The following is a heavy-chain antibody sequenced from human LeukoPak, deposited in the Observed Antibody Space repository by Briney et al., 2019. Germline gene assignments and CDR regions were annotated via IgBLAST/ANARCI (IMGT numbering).Heavy chain of an antibody. V-gene: IGHV3-23*01. Sequence: GGSLRLSCAASGFTLSSYAMSWVRQAPGKGLEWVSAIGGSGGSTYYADSVKGRFTISRDNSKNTLYLQMNSLRAEDTAVYYCAKDQGSGSYPLDYWGQGTLVTVSS. CDR1: GFTLSSYA. CDR3: AKDQGSGSYPLDY. CDR2: IGGSGGST. J-gene: IGHJ4*02. D-gene: IGHD1-26*01.